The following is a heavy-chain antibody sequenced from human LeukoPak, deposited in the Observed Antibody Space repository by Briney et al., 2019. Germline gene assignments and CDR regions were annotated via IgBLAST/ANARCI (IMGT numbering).Heavy chain of an antibody. D-gene: IGHD1-26*01. J-gene: IGHJ4*02. CDR1: GYAFTSYG. CDR2: ISAYNGNT. CDR3: ARLSIVGATTGSAFIATHYFDY. V-gene: IGHV1-18*01. Sequence: ASVKLSCTASGYAFTSYGISWVRQAPGQRLEWMGWISAYNGNTNYAQKLQGRVTMTTDTSTSTAYMKLRSLRSDDTAVYYCARLSIVGATTGSAFIATHYFDYWGQGTLVTVSS.